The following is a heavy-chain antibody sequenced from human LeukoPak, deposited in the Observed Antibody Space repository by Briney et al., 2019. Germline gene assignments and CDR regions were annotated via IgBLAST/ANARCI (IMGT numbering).Heavy chain of an antibody. D-gene: IGHD4-17*01. CDR2: MNPNSGNT. CDR1: GYTFTSYD. V-gene: IGHV1-8*01. CDR3: ARVRDDYGDLIDY. Sequence: ASVKVSCKASGYTFTSYDINWVRQATGQGLEWMGWMNPNSGNTGYAQKFQGRVTMTRNTSISTAYMELSSLRSEDTAVYYCARVRDDYGDLIDYWGQGTLVTVSS. J-gene: IGHJ4*02.